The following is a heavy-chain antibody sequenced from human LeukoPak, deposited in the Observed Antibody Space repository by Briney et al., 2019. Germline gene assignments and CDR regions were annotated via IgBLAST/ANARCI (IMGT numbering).Heavy chain of an antibody. J-gene: IGHJ4*02. V-gene: IGHV3-23*01. CDR2: ITGSGGNT. CDR3: AKRVSGWYFTDY. D-gene: IGHD6-19*01. CDR1: GFTFSSYA. Sequence: GGSLRLSCAASGFTFSSYAMSWVRLAPGKGLEWVSAITGSGGNTHYTDSVKGRFTISRDNSKNTLYLQMNSLRAEDTAVYYCAKRVSGWYFTDYWGQGTLVTVSS.